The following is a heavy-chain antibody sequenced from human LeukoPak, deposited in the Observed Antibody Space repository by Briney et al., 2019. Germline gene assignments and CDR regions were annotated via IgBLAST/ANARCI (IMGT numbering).Heavy chain of an antibody. J-gene: IGHJ5*02. V-gene: IGHV4-38-2*01. CDR2: IYHSGST. D-gene: IGHD3-3*01. Sequence: KPSETLSLTCAVSGYSISSGYYWGWIRQPPEKGLEWIGSIYHSGSTYYNPSLKSRVTISVDTSKNQFSLKLSSVTAADTAVYYCARRRDFWSGYYPNWSDPWGQGTLVTVSS. CDR1: GYSISSGYY. CDR3: ARRRDFWSGYYPNWSDP.